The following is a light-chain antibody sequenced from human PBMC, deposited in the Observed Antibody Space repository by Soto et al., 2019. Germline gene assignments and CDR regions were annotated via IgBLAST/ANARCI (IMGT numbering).Light chain of an antibody. CDR1: SSNIGSNY. Sequence: QSVLTQPPSASGTPGQRVTISCSGSSSNIGSNYVYWYQQLPRTAPKLLIYRNNQRPSGVPDRFSGSKSGTSASLAISGLRSEDEADYYCAAWDDSLSGRVVFGGGTKVTVL. CDR3: AAWDDSLSGRVV. V-gene: IGLV1-47*01. CDR2: RNN. J-gene: IGLJ2*01.